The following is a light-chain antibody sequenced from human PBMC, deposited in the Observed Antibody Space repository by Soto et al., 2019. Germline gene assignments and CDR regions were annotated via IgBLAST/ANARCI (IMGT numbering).Light chain of an antibody. V-gene: IGKV3-11*01. J-gene: IGKJ1*01. CDR3: QQYGGSRWT. Sequence: EIVLTQSPATLSLSPGERATLSCRASQSVSSSLAWYQQKPGQAPRLLIYDASNRATGIPARFSGSGSGTDFTLTISSLEPEDFAVYYCQQYGGSRWTFGQGTRVDI. CDR2: DAS. CDR1: QSVSSS.